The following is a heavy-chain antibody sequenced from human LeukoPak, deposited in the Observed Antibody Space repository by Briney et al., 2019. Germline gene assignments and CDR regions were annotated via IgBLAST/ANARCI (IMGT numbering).Heavy chain of an antibody. CDR1: GYTFTSYG. J-gene: IGHJ5*02. CDR2: ISAYNGNT. D-gene: IGHD3-3*01. CDR3: ARVEMESTTIFGWFDP. V-gene: IGHV1-18*01. Sequence: ASVKVSCKASGYTFTSYGISWVRQAPGQGLEWMGWISAYNGNTNYAQKLQGRVTMTTDTSTSTAYMELRSLRSDDTAVYYCARVEMESTTIFGWFDPWGQGTLVTVSS.